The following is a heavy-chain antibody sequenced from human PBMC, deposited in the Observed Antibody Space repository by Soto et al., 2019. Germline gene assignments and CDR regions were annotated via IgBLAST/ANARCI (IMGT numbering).Heavy chain of an antibody. V-gene: IGHV4-59*01. CDR1: GGSISSYY. J-gene: IGHJ4*02. CDR2: IYNSEST. Sequence: PSETLSLTCTVSGGSISSYYWSWIRQPPGKGLEWIGHIYNSESTNYNPSLKSRVTISADTSKSQFSLKLTSMTAADTAVYFCARVKGYTYGYDPRYYFDYWGQGTLVTVS. CDR3: ARVKGYTYGYDPRYYFDY. D-gene: IGHD5-18*01.